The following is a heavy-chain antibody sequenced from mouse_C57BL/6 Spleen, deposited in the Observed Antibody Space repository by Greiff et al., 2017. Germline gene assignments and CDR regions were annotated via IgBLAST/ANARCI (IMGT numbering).Heavy chain of an antibody. D-gene: IGHD2-3*01. CDR2: IDPSDSYT. CDR3: ARRGYDAPWFGY. J-gene: IGHJ3*01. V-gene: IGHV1-59*01. Sequence: VQLQQPGAELVRPGTSVKLSCKASGYTFTSYWMHWVKQRPGQGLEWMGVIDPSDSYTNYNQKFKGKATLTVDTSSSTAYMQLSSLTSEDSAVYYCARRGYDAPWFGYWGQGTLVTVSA. CDR1: GYTFTSYW.